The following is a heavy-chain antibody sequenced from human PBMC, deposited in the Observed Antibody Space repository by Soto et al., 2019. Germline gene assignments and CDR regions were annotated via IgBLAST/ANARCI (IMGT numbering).Heavy chain of an antibody. J-gene: IGHJ5*02. CDR2: INPSSRGT. Sequence: ASVKVSCKASGYTFTDYFIHWVRQAPGQGFEWMGWINPSSRGTNYAQKFQGRVTMTRDTSNSTAYMELRGPTSDDTAVYYCARVTLKAGNWFDPWGQGTLVTVSS. CDR3: ARVTLKAGNWFDP. CDR1: GYTFTDYF. V-gene: IGHV1-2*02.